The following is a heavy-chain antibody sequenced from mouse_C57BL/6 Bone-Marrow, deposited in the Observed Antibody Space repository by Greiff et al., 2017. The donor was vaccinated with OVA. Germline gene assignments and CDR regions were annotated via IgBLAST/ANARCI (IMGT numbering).Heavy chain of an antibody. CDR3: ARDYDYDRGFDY. J-gene: IGHJ2*01. V-gene: IGHV1-55*01. Sequence: QVQLQQPGAELVKPGASVKMSCKASGYTFTSYWITWVKQRPGQGLEWIGDIYPGSGSTNYNEKFKSKATLTVDTSSSTAYMQLSSLPSEDSAVYYGARDYDYDRGFDYWGQGTTLTVSS. CDR2: IYPGSGST. CDR1: GYTFTSYW. D-gene: IGHD2-4*01.